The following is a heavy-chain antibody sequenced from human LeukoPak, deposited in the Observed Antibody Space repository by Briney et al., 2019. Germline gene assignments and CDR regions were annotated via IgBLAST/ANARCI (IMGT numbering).Heavy chain of an antibody. CDR1: GDPISNYY. D-gene: IGHD2-2*01. CDR2: ISSSGSTI. V-gene: IGHV3-11*01. J-gene: IGHJ6*02. Sequence: LSLTCTVSGDPISNYYWSWIRQAPGKGLEWVSYISSSGSTIYYADSVKGRFTISRDNAKNSLYLQMNSLRAEDTAVYYCARDVGYCSSTSCYVGGGYYYGMDVWGQGTTVTVSS. CDR3: ARDVGYCSSTSCYVGGGYYYGMDV.